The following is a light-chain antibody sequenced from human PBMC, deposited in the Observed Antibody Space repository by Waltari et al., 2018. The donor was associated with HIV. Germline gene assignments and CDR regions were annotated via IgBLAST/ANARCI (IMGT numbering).Light chain of an antibody. Sequence: SYVLTQPPSVSVAPGAAATISCGAWNLGGKSAHWYKQQPGQAPVLVTRYNSDRPSGITDRISGSNSGHTATLTITSVEAGDEATYYCQVWDSSNEHVVFGGGTELTVL. J-gene: IGLJ3*02. V-gene: IGLV3-21*04. CDR1: NLGGKS. CDR2: YNS. CDR3: QVWDSSNEHVV.